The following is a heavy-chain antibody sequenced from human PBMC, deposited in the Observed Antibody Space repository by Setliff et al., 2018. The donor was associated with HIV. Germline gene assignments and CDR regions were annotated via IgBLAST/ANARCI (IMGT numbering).Heavy chain of an antibody. CDR1: GGSFSGYY. CDR2: INHSGST. J-gene: IGHJ4*02. CDR3: ARTHRYGAPGGLDY. V-gene: IGHV4-34*01. Sequence: ETLSLTCAVYGGSFSGYYWSWIRQPPGKGLEWIGEINHSGSTNYNPSLKSRVTISVDTSKNQFSLKLSSVTAADTAVYYCARTHRYGAPGGLDYWGQGTLVTVSS. D-gene: IGHD4-17*01.